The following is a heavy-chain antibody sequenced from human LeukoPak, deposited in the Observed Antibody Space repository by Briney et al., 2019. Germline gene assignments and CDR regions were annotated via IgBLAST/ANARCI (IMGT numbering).Heavy chain of an antibody. V-gene: IGHV4-34*01. D-gene: IGHD2-2*01. CDR3: ARGRIGYCSSTSCRGWFEP. J-gene: IGHJ5*02. Sequence: PSETLSLTCAVYGGSFSGYYWSWIRQPPGKGLEWIGEINHSGSTNYNPSLKSRVTISVDTSKNQFSLKLSSVTAADTAVYYCARGRIGYCSSTSCRGWFEPWGQGTLVTVSS. CDR1: GGSFSGYY. CDR2: INHSGST.